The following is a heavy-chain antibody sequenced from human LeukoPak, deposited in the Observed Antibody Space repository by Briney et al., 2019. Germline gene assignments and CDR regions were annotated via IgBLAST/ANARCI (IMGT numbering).Heavy chain of an antibody. D-gene: IGHD6-6*01. Sequence: GSLRLSCAASGFTFRSYDMHWVRQATGKGLEWVSAIGTAGGTFYSDSVKGRFTISRDNAKNSLYLQMNSLRAEDTAVYYCARLTQLARGRYWGQGTLVTVSS. CDR1: GFTFRSYD. V-gene: IGHV3-13*01. J-gene: IGHJ4*02. CDR3: ARLTQLARGRY. CDR2: IGTAGGT.